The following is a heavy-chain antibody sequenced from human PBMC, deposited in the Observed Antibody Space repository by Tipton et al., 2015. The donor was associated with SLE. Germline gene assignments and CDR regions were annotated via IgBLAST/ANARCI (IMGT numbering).Heavy chain of an antibody. CDR3: ARRLTRDSGYDYFDY. CDR1: GGSISSYY. Sequence: TLSLTCTVSGGSISSYYWSWIRQHPGKGLEWIGYIYYSGSTNYNPSLKSRVTISVDTSKNQFSLKLSSVTAADTAVYYCARRLTRDSGYDYFDYWGQGTPVTVSS. D-gene: IGHD5-12*01. CDR2: IYYSGST. J-gene: IGHJ4*02. V-gene: IGHV4-59*08.